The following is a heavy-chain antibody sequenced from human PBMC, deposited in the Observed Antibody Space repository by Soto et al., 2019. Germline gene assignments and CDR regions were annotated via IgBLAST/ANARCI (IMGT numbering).Heavy chain of an antibody. D-gene: IGHD5-12*01. CDR3: TRDRAREGYFGMDV. J-gene: IGHJ6*02. V-gene: IGHV1-3*01. Sequence: ASVKVSCKASGYSFSGYGVHWVRRAPRQRFEWMGWINVAKGKTKYSQKFQGRVTVTRDTSASTVYMDLSGLRSEDTAVYYCTRDRAREGYFGMDVWGQGTTVTVSS. CDR2: INVAKGKT. CDR1: GYSFSGYG.